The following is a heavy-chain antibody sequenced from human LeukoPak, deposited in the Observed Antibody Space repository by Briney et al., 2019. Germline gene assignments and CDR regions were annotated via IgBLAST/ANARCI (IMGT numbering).Heavy chain of an antibody. J-gene: IGHJ6*02. D-gene: IGHD5-12*01. CDR2: IWYDGSNK. CDR1: GFTFSSYG. V-gene: IGHV3-33*01. Sequence: PGGSLRLSCAASGFTFSSYGMDWVRQAPGKGLEWVAVIWYDGSNKYYADSVKGRFTISRDNSKNTLYLQMNSLRAEDTAVYYCASEGYSGYDSPGNGMDVWGQGTTVTVSS. CDR3: ASEGYSGYDSPGNGMDV.